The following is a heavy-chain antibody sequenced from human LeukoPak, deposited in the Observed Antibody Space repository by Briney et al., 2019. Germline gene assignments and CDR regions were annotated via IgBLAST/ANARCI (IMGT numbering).Heavy chain of an antibody. Sequence: PGGSLRLSCAASGFTLSSYWMSWVRQAPGKGLEWVANIKQDGSEKYYVDSVKGRLTMSRDKAKNSLYLQMNSLRVEDTAVYYCARDDTHSDTSGSFYDAFDIWGQGTMVTVSS. CDR3: ARDDTHSDTSGSFYDAFDI. CDR1: GFTLSSYW. J-gene: IGHJ3*02. D-gene: IGHD3-22*01. V-gene: IGHV3-7*01. CDR2: IKQDGSEK.